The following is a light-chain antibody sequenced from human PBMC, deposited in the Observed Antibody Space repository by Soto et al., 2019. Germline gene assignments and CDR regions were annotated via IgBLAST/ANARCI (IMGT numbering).Light chain of an antibody. J-gene: IGKJ1*01. V-gene: IGKV1-9*01. CDR3: QQLNSYPWT. CDR2: AAS. CDR1: QGISSY. Sequence: TQSPSFLSASVGDRVTITCRASQGISSYLAWYQQKPGKAPKLLIYAASTLQSGVPSRFSGSGSGTEFTLTISSLQPEDFATYYCQQLNSYPWTFGQGTKGDIK.